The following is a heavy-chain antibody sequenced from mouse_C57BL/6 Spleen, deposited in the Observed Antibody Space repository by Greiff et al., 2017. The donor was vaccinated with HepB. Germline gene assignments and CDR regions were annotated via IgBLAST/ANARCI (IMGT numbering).Heavy chain of an antibody. CDR1: GFTFSSYG. CDR2: ISSGGSYT. Sequence: EVKLVESGGDLVKPGGSLKLSCAASGFTFSSYGMSWVRQTPDKRLEWVATISSGGSYTYYPDSVKGRFTISRDNAKNTLYLQMSSLKSEDTAMYYCARQGTTVWYFDVWGTGTTVTVSS. CDR3: ARQGTTVWYFDV. D-gene: IGHD1-1*01. V-gene: IGHV5-6*01. J-gene: IGHJ1*03.